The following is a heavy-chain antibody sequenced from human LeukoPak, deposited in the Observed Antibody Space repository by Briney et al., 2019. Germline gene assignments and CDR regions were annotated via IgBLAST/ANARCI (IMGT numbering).Heavy chain of an antibody. V-gene: IGHV3-33*08. CDR1: GFTFSTYA. CDR2: IWYDGSNK. Sequence: GGSLRLSCAPSGFTFSTYAMIWVRQAPGKGLEWVTLIWYDGSNKYYADSVKGRSTISRDNSKNTLYLQMNSLRAEDTAVYYCAKTQGDYYDGSGFLDYWGQGTLVTVSS. J-gene: IGHJ4*02. D-gene: IGHD3-22*01. CDR3: AKTQGDYYDGSGFLDY.